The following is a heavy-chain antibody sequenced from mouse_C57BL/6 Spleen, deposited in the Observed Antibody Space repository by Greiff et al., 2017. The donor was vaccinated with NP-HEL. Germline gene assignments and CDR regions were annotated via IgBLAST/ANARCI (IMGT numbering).Heavy chain of an antibody. V-gene: IGHV5-17*01. J-gene: IGHJ3*01. CDR3: ARTGYSNTAWFAY. CDR2: ISSGSSTI. D-gene: IGHD2-5*01. CDR1: GFTFSDYG. Sequence: EVKVVESGGGLVKPGGSLKLSCAASGFTFSDYGMHWVRQAPEKGLEWVAYISSGSSTIYYADTVKGRFTISRDNAKNTLFLQMTSLRSEDTAMYYCARTGYSNTAWFAYWGQGTLVTVSA.